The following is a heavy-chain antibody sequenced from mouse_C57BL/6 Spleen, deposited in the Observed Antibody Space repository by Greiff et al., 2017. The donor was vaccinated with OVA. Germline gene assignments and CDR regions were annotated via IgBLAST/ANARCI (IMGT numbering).Heavy chain of an antibody. J-gene: IGHJ4*01. CDR2: ISSGSSTI. CDR1: GFTFSDYG. V-gene: IGHV5-17*01. D-gene: IGHD2-3*01. CDR3: ARRWLLPYYAMDY. Sequence: EVQVVESGGGLVKPGGSLKLSCAASGFTFSDYGMHWVRQAPEKGLEWVAYISSGSSTIYYADTVKGRFTISRDNAKNTLFLQMTSLRSEDTAMYYCARRWLLPYYAMDYWGQGTSVTVSS.